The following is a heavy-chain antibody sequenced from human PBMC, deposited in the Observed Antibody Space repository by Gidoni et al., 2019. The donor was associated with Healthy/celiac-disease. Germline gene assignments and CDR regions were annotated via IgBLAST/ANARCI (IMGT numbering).Heavy chain of an antibody. CDR3: TREKGNWGAYFDY. V-gene: IGHV3-49*04. D-gene: IGHD7-27*01. CDR1: GLTFGDYA. CDR2: IRSKAYGGTT. J-gene: IGHJ4*02. Sequence: EVQLVEAGGGLVQPGRSLRLSCTASGLTFGDYAMSWVRQAPGKGLEWVGFIRSKAYGGTTEYAASVKGRFTISRDDSKSIAYLQMNSLKTEDTAVYYCTREKGNWGAYFDYWGQGTLVTVSS.